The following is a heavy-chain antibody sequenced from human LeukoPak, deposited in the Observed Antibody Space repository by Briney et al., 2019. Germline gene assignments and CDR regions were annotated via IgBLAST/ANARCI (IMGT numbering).Heavy chain of an antibody. CDR1: GFTVSSNY. CDR3: AREGNYYDMDV. V-gene: IGHV3-53*01. CDR2: ISSGGTT. J-gene: IGHJ6*02. Sequence: GGSLRLSCAASGFTVSSNYMSWVRQAPGKGLEWVSVISSGGTTYYADSVKGRFTISRDNSKSTLYLQMNSLRAEDTAVYYCAREGNYYDMDVWGQGTTVTVSS.